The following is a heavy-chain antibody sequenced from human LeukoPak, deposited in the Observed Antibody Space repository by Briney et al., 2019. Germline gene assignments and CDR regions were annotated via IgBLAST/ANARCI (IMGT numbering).Heavy chain of an antibody. CDR2: ISSSSSTI. Sequence: GGSLRLSCAASGFTFSSYSMNWVRQAPGKGLEWVSYISSSSSTIYYADSVKGRFTISRDNAKNSLYLQMNSLRAEDTAVYYCARDYEDDYGDYYFDYWGQGTLVTVSS. CDR1: GFTFSSYS. V-gene: IGHV3-48*04. J-gene: IGHJ4*02. D-gene: IGHD4-17*01. CDR3: ARDYEDDYGDYYFDY.